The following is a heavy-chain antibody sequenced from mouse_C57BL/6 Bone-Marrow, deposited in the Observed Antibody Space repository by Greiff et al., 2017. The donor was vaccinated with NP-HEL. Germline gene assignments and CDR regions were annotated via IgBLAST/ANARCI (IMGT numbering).Heavy chain of an antibody. D-gene: IGHD2-12*01. J-gene: IGHJ1*03. CDR3: ARELTRYFDV. Sequence: EVQGVESGGGLVQPGGSLKLSCAASGFTFSDYGMAWVRQAPRKGPEWVAFLSNLAYSIYYADTVTGRFTISRENAKNTLYLEMSSLRSEDTAMYYCARELTRYFDVWGTGTTVTVSS. CDR1: GFTFSDYG. V-gene: IGHV5-15*01. CDR2: LSNLAYSI.